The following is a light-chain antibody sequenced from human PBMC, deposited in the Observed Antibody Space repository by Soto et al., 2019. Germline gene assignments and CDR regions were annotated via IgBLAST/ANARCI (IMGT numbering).Light chain of an antibody. CDR2: DTD. V-gene: IGLV7-46*01. CDR3: LLAYTGARV. J-gene: IGLJ2*01. CDR1: TGTVTSDHH. Sequence: QAVVTQEPSLTVSPGGTVTLTCGSSTGTVTSDHHPFWFQQKPGQAPRALIDDTDTKHSWTPARFSGSLLGGKAALTLSGAQPEDEADYSCLLAYTGARVFGGGTKLTVL.